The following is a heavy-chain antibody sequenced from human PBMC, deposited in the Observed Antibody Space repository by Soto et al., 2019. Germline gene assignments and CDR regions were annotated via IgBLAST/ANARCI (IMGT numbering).Heavy chain of an antibody. CDR1: GGSFSXYY. CDR2: INHSGST. D-gene: IGHD6-13*01. J-gene: IGHJ3*02. CDR3: ARRTGKLVDDAFDI. V-gene: IGHV4-34*01. Sequence: PSETLSLTCAVYGGSFSXYYWSWIRQPPGKGLEWIGEINHSGSTNYNPSLKSRVTISVDTSKNQFSLKLSSVTAADTAVYYCARRTGKLVDDAFDIWGPGTMVTVSS.